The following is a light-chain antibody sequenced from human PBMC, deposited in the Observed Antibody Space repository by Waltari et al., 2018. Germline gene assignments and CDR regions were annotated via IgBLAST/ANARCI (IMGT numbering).Light chain of an antibody. CDR2: DTS. Sequence: EFVLTQSPATLSFSPGERATLPSRARQRVNWYLAWYQQRPGQAPRLLIYDTSNRATGIPSMVRGSWSETDFPLHIRHPGPDDSAVYYCQQRRNWPLTFGGGTKVEIK. CDR1: QRVNWY. V-gene: IGKV3-11*01. CDR3: QQRRNWPLT. J-gene: IGKJ4*01.